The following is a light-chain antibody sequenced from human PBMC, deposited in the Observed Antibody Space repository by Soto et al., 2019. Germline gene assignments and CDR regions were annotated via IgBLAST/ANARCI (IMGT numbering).Light chain of an antibody. J-gene: IGLJ2*01. V-gene: IGLV2-14*01. CDR3: SSFTGSSTPDVV. CDR2: SVN. Sequence: QSALTQPASVSGSPGQSITISCTGSSSDIGTYNYVTWYQQHPGQAPKLIIYSVNSRPSRTPSRFSGSKSGDTAFLTISGLQAEDEADYYCSSFTGSSTPDVVFGGGTKVTVL. CDR1: SSDIGTYNY.